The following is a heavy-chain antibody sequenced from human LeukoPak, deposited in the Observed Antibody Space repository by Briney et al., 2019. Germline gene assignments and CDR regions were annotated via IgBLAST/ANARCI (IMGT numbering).Heavy chain of an antibody. D-gene: IGHD2-2*01. CDR3: AREGRFKAQHLFDY. V-gene: IGHV3-30*04. CDR1: DFPFIGYT. J-gene: IGHJ4*02. CDR2: IPYDGSQN. Sequence: GGSLRLSCAASDFPFIGYTMHWVRQAPGKGLEWVAGIPYDGSQNSYADSVKGRFSISRDSSKSALYLQLSSLRPEDTAVYYCAREGRFKAQHLFDYWGQGTMVTVSS.